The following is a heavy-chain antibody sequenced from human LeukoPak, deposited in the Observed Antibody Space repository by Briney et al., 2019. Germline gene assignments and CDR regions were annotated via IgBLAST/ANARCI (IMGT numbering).Heavy chain of an antibody. D-gene: IGHD6-13*01. J-gene: IGHJ4*02. V-gene: IGHV4-39*07. CDR2: IYYSGST. CDR1: GVSISSSSYY. CDR3: ARASSSWYYYFDY. Sequence: SETLSLTCTVSGVSISSSSYYWGWIRQPPGMGLESIGSIYYSGSTYYNPSLKSRVTISVDTSKNQFSLKLSSVTAADTVVYYCARASSSWYYYFDYWGQGTLVTVSS.